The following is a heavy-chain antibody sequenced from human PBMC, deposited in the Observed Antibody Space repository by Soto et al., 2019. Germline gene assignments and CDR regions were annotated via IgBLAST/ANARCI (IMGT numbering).Heavy chain of an antibody. CDR3: AKSGYSSSWDLDY. J-gene: IGHJ4*02. CDR2: ISYDGSNK. CDR1: GFTFSSYA. Sequence: GGSLRLSCAASGFTFSSYAMHWVRQAPGKGLEWVAVISYDGSNKYYADSVKGRFTISRDNSKNTLYLQMNSLRAEDTAVYYCAKSGYSSSWDLDYWGQETLVTVSS. D-gene: IGHD6-13*01. V-gene: IGHV3-30*04.